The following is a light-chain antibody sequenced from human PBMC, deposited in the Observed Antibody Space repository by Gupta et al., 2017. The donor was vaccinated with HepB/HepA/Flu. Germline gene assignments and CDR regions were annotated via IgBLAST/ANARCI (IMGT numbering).Light chain of an antibody. CDR1: SSDVGGYKY. V-gene: IGLV2-8*01. J-gene: IGLJ2*01. CDR2: EVY. Sequence: QSALTQPPSASGSPGQSVTISCTGTSSDVGGYKYVSWFQHHPGRAPKLLIFEVYKRPSGVPARFSGSKSGNTASLTVSGLQPEDEADCYCASHASGDIVLFGGGTKLTVL. CDR3: ASHASGDIVL.